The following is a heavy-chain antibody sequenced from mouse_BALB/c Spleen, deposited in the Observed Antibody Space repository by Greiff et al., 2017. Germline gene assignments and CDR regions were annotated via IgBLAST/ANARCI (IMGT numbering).Heavy chain of an antibody. V-gene: IGHV5-9-4*01. CDR3: ARDRGYYGSRGYAMDY. Sequence: EVMVVESGGGLVKPGGSLKLSCAASGFTFSSYAMSWVRQTPEKRLEWVAEISSGGSYTYYPDTVTGRFTITRDTAKNTLYLEMSSLRSEDTAMYYCARDRGYYGSRGYAMDYWGQGTSVTVSS. D-gene: IGHD1-1*01. CDR2: ISSGGSYT. J-gene: IGHJ4*01. CDR1: GFTFSSYA.